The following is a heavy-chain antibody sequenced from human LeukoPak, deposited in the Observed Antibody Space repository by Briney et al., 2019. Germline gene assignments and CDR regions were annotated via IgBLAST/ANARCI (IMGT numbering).Heavy chain of an antibody. CDR3: AVDFGSHRVVY. V-gene: IGHV4-39*01. CDR2: IYYSGNT. Sequence: SETLSLTCTVSGGSISSSTYYWGWVRQPPGKGLVWIGSIYYSGNTYYNPSLNSRVTISLDTSKNQYSLRLSSVTAADTAVYYCAVDFGSHRVVYWGQGSLVTVSS. CDR1: GGSISSSTYY. J-gene: IGHJ4*01. D-gene: IGHD3-3*01.